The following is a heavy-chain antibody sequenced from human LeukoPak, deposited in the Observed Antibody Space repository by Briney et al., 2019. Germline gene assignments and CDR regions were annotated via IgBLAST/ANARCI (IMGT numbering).Heavy chain of an antibody. CDR3: ARVFRPSLTVFIIRGAFDI. CDR1: GFTFSNYW. CDR2: LNSDGSSA. V-gene: IGHV3-74*01. Sequence: GGSLRLSCTASGFTFSNYWMHWVRQVPAKGLVWVSRLNSDGSSATYADSVKGRFTISRDNAKNTLYLQMNSLRAEDTAVYYCARVFRPSLTVFIIRGAFDIWGQGTMVTVSS. J-gene: IGHJ3*02. D-gene: IGHD3-3*01.